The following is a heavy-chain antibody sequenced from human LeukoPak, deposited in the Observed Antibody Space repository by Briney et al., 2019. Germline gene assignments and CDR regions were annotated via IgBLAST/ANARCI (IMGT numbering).Heavy chain of an antibody. D-gene: IGHD3-3*01. CDR1: GGSISSYY. CDR3: ARGGGTIFGVVFFDY. Sequence: SETLSLTCTVSGGSISSYYWSWIRQPPGKGLEWIGYIYYSGSTYYNPSLKSRVTISVDTSKNQFSLKLSSVTAADTAVYYCARGGGTIFGVVFFDYWGQGTLVTVSS. J-gene: IGHJ4*02. CDR2: IYYSGST. V-gene: IGHV4-59*08.